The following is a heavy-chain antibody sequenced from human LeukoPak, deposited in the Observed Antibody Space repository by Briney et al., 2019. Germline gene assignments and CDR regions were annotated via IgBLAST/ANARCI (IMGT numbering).Heavy chain of an antibody. D-gene: IGHD5-18*01. CDR3: ARGEYSYGGGVYFDY. CDR2: MYYSGST. V-gene: IGHV4-39*07. Sequence: SETLSLTCTVSGASISSSGHYWGWTRQSPGKGLEWIGSMYYSGSTYYNPSLKSRVTISVDTSKNQFSLNLSSVTAADTAVYYCARGEYSYGGGVYFDYWGQGTLVTVSS. J-gene: IGHJ4*02. CDR1: GASISSSGHY.